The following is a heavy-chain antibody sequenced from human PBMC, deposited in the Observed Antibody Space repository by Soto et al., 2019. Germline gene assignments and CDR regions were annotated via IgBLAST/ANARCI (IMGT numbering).Heavy chain of an antibody. Sequence: ASVKVSCKASGYTLTGYAMRWVRQAPGQRLEWMGWINAGNGNTKYSQKFQGRVTITRDTSASTAYMELSSLRSEDTAVYYCARAVAVPVDFDYWGQGTLVTVSS. V-gene: IGHV1-3*01. CDR3: ARAVAVPVDFDY. CDR1: GYTLTGYA. CDR2: INAGNGNT. J-gene: IGHJ4*02. D-gene: IGHD6-19*01.